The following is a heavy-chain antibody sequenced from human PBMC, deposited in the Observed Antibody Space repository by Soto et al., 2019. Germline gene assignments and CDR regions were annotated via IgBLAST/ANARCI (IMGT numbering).Heavy chain of an antibody. Sequence: GESLKISCKGSGYSFTSYWIGWVRQMPGKGLEWMGIIYPGDSDTRYSPSFQGQVTISADKSISTAYLQWSSLKASDTAMYYCARGSGHDYYYYYGMDVWGQGTTVTVYS. V-gene: IGHV5-51*01. CDR1: GYSFTSYW. CDR2: IYPGDSDT. CDR3: ARGSGHDYYYYYGMDV. J-gene: IGHJ6*02. D-gene: IGHD2-15*01.